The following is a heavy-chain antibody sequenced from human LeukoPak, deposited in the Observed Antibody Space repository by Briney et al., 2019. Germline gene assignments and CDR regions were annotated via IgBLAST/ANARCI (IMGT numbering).Heavy chain of an antibody. Sequence: SETLSLTCTVSGGSISSSSYYWGWIRQPAGKGLEWIGRIYTSGSTNYNPSLKSRVTISVDTSKNQFSLKLSSVTAADTAVYYCARQRADIDYWGQGTLVTVSS. CDR3: ARQRADIDY. CDR2: IYTSGST. V-gene: IGHV4-61*02. J-gene: IGHJ4*02. CDR1: GGSISSSSYY.